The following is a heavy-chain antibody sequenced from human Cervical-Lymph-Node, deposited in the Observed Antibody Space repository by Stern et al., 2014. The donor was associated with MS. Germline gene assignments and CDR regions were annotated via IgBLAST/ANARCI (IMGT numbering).Heavy chain of an antibody. CDR3: TRDAEGPLSGSYSYHWVDP. CDR1: GFTLRDHA. J-gene: IGHJ5*02. V-gene: IGHV3-49*05. D-gene: IGHD1-26*01. CDR2: FRSQAYGGST. Sequence: VQLVESGGGLVTPGRSLRLSCSASGFTLRDHAVIWFRQAPGKGLEWLGFFRSQAYGGSTRYAASVKGRFTISRDDSKNIASLQMDSLKTEDTAVYYCTRDAEGPLSGSYSYHWVDPWGQGTLVIVSS.